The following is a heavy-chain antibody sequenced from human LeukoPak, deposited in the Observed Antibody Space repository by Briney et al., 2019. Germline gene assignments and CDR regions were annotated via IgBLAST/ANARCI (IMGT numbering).Heavy chain of an antibody. V-gene: IGHV3-11*04. J-gene: IGHJ4*02. Sequence: GGSLRLSCVASGFTFSAYAMAWVRQAPGKGLECVSHITTGGSSTFHAGSVKGRFTISRDNAKNSLYLQMNSLRAGDTAVYYCARVPYYYDSSGSDYWGQGTLVTVSS. CDR2: ITTGGSST. D-gene: IGHD3-22*01. CDR3: ARVPYYYDSSGSDY. CDR1: GFTFSAYA.